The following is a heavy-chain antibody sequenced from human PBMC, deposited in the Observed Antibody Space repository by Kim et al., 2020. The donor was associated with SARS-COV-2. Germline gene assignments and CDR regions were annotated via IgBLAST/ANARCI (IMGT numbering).Heavy chain of an antibody. V-gene: IGHV3-33*01. D-gene: IGHD3-3*01. CDR3: ARGLTIFGVVHGMDV. CDR2: IWYDGSNK. Sequence: GGSLRLSCAASGFTFSSYGMHWVRQAPGKGLEWVAVIWYDGSNKYYADSVKGRFTISRDNSKNTLYLQMNSLRAEDTAVYYCARGLTIFGVVHGMDVWGQGTTVTVSS. CDR1: GFTFSSYG. J-gene: IGHJ6*02.